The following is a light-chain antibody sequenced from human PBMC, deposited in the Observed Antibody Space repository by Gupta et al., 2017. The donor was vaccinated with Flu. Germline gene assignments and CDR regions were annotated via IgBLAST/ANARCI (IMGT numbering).Light chain of an antibody. CDR2: AAS. CDR3: QQSNNFPLT. V-gene: IGKV1-12*01. J-gene: IGKJ5*01. Sequence: DIQMTQSPTSVSASVGDRVTITCRASQDFASWLAWYQQKPGKAPRLLIYAASTLQSGVPARLSGSGSGTDFTLTIISLQSEDSATYYCQQSNNFPLTFGQGTRMEIK. CDR1: QDFASW.